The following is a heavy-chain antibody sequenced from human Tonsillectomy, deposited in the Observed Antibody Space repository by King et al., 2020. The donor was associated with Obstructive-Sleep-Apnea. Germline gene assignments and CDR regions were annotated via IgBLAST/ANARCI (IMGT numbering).Heavy chain of an antibody. D-gene: IGHD3-16*01. Sequence: VQLVESGGDLVQPGGSLSLSCAASGFTRSSYWMAWVRQAPGKGLECVANIKRDGSERNYVDSVKGRFTSSRDNAKNSLYLHVNSLRAEDTAVEYFARDWGGSLDYWGQRTLVTVSS. V-gene: IGHV3-7*01. CDR2: IKRDGSER. CDR1: GFTRSSYW. CDR3: ARDWGGSLDY. J-gene: IGHJ4*02.